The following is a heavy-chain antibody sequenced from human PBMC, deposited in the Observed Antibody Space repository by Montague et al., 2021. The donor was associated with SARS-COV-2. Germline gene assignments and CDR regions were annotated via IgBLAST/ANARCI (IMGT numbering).Heavy chain of an antibody. CDR3: AHFGILRYFDP. D-gene: IGHD3-9*01. J-gene: IGHJ5*02. V-gene: IGHV2-5*02. CDR1: GFSLSTSEVG. CDR2: IYGDXDN. Sequence: PALVKPTQTLTLPCTFSGFSLSTSEVGVGWIRQPPGKAPEFLALIYGDXDNRYKPSPKSRLTITKVTSKNQVVLTMTNVDPVDTATYYCAHFGILRYFDPGGQGTLVTVSS.